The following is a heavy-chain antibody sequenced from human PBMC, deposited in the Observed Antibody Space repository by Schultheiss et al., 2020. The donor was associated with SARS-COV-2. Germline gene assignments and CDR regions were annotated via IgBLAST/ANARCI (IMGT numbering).Heavy chain of an antibody. Sequence: SETLSLTCTVSGGSISGDYWSWIRQPPGKGLEWIGYIYYSGSTYYNPSLKSRVTISVDTSKNQFSLKLSSVTAADTAVYYCAREGTYYDFWSGLPYYYGMDVWGQGTTVTVSS. J-gene: IGHJ6*02. CDR1: GGSISGDY. V-gene: IGHV4-59*12. D-gene: IGHD3-3*01. CDR3: AREGTYYDFWSGLPYYYGMDV. CDR2: IYYSGST.